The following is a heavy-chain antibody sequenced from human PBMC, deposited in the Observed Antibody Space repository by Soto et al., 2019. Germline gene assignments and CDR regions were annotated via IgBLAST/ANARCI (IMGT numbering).Heavy chain of an antibody. J-gene: IGHJ4*02. CDR3: ARDLYSGSYRQLDY. Sequence: PGGSLRLSCAASGFIFSSYAMHWVRQAPGKGLEWVAVISFDGSNKYYADSVKGRFTISRDNSKKTLYLQMNSLRAEDTAVYYCARDLYSGSYRQLDYWGQGTLVTVSS. CDR1: GFIFSSYA. V-gene: IGHV3-30-3*01. CDR2: ISFDGSNK. D-gene: IGHD1-26*01.